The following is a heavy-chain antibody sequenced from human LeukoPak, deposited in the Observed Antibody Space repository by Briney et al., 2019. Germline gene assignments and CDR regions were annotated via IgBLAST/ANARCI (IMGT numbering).Heavy chain of an antibody. CDR2: IKQDGSEK. CDR1: GFTFSSYW. D-gene: IGHD2-2*02. CDR3: ASPRVPAAIYRLYFDY. J-gene: IGHJ4*02. V-gene: IGHV3-7*01. Sequence: GGSLRLSCAASGFTFSSYWMRWVRQAPGKGLEWVANIKQDGSEKYNVDSVKGRFTISRDNAKNSLYLQMNSLRAEDTAVYYCASPRVPAAIYRLYFDYWGQGTLVTVSS.